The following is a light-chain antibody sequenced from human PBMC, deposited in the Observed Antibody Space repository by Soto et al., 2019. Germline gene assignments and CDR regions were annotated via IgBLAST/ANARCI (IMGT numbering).Light chain of an antibody. J-gene: IGKJ5*01. CDR3: QQSNSVPIT. V-gene: IGKV4-1*01. CDR1: QNLVHINAYNC. CDR2: WAS. Sequence: VMTQSQLSLPVSPGEPASIACRSSQNLVHINAYNCLDWYQQRPGQPPKLLFYWASTRESGVPERFSGSGSATDFTLTISSLQAEDVAVYYCQQSNSVPITFGEGTRLDIK.